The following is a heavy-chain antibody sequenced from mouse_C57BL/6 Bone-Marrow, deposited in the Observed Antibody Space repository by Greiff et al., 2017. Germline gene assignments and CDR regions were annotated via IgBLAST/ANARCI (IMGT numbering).Heavy chain of an antibody. CDR1: GYTFTSYW. CDR2: IYPGSGST. CDR3: ARVGIYYGNCGFAY. J-gene: IGHJ3*01. Sequence: QVQLQQPGAELVKPGASVKMSCKASGYTFTSYWITWVKQRPGQGLEWIGDIYPGSGSTNYNEKFKSKATLTVATSSSTAYMQRSSLTSEDSAVYYCARVGIYYGNCGFAYWGQGTLVTVSA. D-gene: IGHD2-1*01. V-gene: IGHV1-55*01.